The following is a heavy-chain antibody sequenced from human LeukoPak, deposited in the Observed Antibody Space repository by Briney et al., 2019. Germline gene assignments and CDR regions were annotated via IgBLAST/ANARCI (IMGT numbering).Heavy chain of an antibody. CDR1: GFTFSSYA. Sequence: GGSLRLSCAASGFTFSSYAMTWVRQAPGKGLEWVSYISSSGSSIYYADSVKGRFTISRDNAKNSLYLQMNSLRAEDTAVYYCARGPGIAAAGKKYYFAYWGQGTLVTVSS. J-gene: IGHJ4*02. V-gene: IGHV3-48*03. CDR2: ISSSGSSI. CDR3: ARGPGIAAAGKKYYFAY. D-gene: IGHD6-13*01.